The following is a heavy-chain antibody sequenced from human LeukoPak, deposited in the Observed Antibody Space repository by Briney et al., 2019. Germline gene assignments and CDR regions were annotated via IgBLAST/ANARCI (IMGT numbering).Heavy chain of an antibody. Sequence: ASVKVSCKASGGTFSSYAISWVRQAPGQGLEWMGGIIPIFGTANYAQNLQGRVTMTTDTSTSTAYMELRSLRSDDTAVYYCARGGHCTNGVCYSFHYWGQGTLVTVST. V-gene: IGHV1-69*05. D-gene: IGHD2-8*01. CDR2: IIPIFGTA. CDR1: GGTFSSYA. J-gene: IGHJ4*02. CDR3: ARGGHCTNGVCYSFHY.